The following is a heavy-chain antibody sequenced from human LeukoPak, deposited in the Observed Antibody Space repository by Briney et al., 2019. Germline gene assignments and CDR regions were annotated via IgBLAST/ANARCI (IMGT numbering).Heavy chain of an antibody. Sequence: ASVKVSCKASGYTDASYDINWVRQATGQGLEWMGWMNPNSGNTGYAQKFQGRVTMTRNTSISTAYMELSSLRSEDTAVYYCARGGPYCSSTSCYNWFDPWGQGTLVTVSS. CDR1: GYTDASYD. V-gene: IGHV1-8*01. CDR3: ARGGPYCSSTSCYNWFDP. CDR2: MNPNSGNT. J-gene: IGHJ5*02. D-gene: IGHD2-2*01.